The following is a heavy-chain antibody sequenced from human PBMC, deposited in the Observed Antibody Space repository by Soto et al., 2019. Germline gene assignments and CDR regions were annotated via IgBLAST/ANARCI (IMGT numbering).Heavy chain of an antibody. J-gene: IGHJ3*02. V-gene: IGHV3-7*01. Sequence: GGSMRLSCAASGFTFSSYCMSWVRQAPGKGLEWVANIKQDGSEKYYVDSVKGRFTISRDNAKNSLYLQMNSLRAEDTAVYYCARGGSREDTPYAFDIWGQGTMVTVSS. CDR1: GFTFSSYC. D-gene: IGHD5-18*01. CDR3: ARGGSREDTPYAFDI. CDR2: IKQDGSEK.